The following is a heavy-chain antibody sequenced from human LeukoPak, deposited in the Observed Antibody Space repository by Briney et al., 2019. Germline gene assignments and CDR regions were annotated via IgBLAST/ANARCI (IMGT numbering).Heavy chain of an antibody. CDR1: GYTFTSYD. Sequence: VSVKVSCKPSGYTFTSYDINWVRQATGQGLEWMGWMNPNSENAGYALKFQGRVTMTRDTSISTAYMELSSLTSEDTAVYYCARGTSVTLPLDYWGQGTLVTVSS. V-gene: IGHV1-8*01. J-gene: IGHJ4*02. CDR2: MNPNSENA. CDR3: ARGTSVTLPLDY. D-gene: IGHD4-17*01.